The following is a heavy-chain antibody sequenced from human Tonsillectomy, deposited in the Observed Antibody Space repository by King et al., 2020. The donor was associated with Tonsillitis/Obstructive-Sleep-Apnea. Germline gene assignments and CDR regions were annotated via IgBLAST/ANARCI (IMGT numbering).Heavy chain of an antibody. V-gene: IGHV3-23*04. Sequence: VQLVESGGGLVQPGGSLRLSCAASGFTFSTYGMSWVRQAPGKGPEWVSVISGSGNSTYYSDSVKGRFTISRDNSKNTLYLQMNSLRTEDTAVYYCAKDHRGGRYCSGNSCPTFGMDVWGQGTTGTVSS. CDR3: AKDHRGGRYCSGNSCPTFGMDV. J-gene: IGHJ6*02. CDR2: ISGSGNST. D-gene: IGHD2-15*01. CDR1: GFTFSTYG.